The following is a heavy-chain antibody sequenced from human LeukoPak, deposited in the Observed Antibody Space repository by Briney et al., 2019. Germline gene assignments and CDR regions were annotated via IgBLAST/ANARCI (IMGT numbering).Heavy chain of an antibody. D-gene: IGHD3-3*01. CDR1: GYRFTSYW. Sequence: GESLKISCKGSGYRFTSYWIGWVRQIPGKGLEWIGIIYPGDSDTRYSPCFEGQVTISADKSISTAYLQWSSLKASDSGMYYCVRAVEVFGVFRGLDLWGQGTLVSVS. V-gene: IGHV5-51*01. J-gene: IGHJ4*02. CDR3: VRAVEVFGVFRGLDL. CDR2: IYPGDSDT.